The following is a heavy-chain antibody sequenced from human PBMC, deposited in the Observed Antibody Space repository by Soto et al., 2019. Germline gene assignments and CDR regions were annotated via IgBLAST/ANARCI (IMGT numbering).Heavy chain of an antibody. V-gene: IGHV1-2*02. Sequence: QVQLVQSGAEVKKPGASVKVSCKASGYIFTGYYMHWLRQAPGQGLEWMGWFNPNSGGTKYAQKFQGRVTMTNDTSINTAYMEPSGLISDDTAVYYCARGDFDSSANYYAGWFDPWGQGTLVTVSS. J-gene: IGHJ5*02. CDR2: FNPNSGGT. CDR3: ARGDFDSSANYYAGWFDP. D-gene: IGHD3-22*01. CDR1: GYIFTGYY.